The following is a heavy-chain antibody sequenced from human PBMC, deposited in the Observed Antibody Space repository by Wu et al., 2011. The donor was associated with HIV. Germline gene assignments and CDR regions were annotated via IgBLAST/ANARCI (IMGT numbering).Heavy chain of an antibody. V-gene: IGHV1-8*02. CDR3: ARGSRYCSSTSCRRDYYYMDV. D-gene: IGHD2-2*01. Sequence: QVQLVQSGAEVKKPGASVKVSCKASGYTFTSYDINWVRQATGQGLEWMGWMNPNSGNTGYAQKFQGRVTMTRNTSISTAYMELSSLRSEDTAVYYCARGSRYCSSTSCRRDYYYMDVWGKGPRSPSP. J-gene: IGHJ6*03. CDR2: MNPNSGNT. CDR1: GYTFTSYD.